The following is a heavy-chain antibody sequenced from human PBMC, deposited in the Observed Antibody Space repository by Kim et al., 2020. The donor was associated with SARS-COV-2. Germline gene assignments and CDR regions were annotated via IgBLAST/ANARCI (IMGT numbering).Heavy chain of an antibody. CDR1: GGSISSYY. V-gene: IGHV4-59*01. CDR3: ARAYYGGNSFYAFDI. D-gene: IGHD2-21*02. CDR2: IYYSGST. J-gene: IGHJ3*02. Sequence: SETLSLTCTVSGGSISSYYWSWIRQPPGKGLEWIGYIYYSGSTNYNPSLKSRVTISVDTSKNQFSLKLSSVTAADTAVYYCARAYYGGNSFYAFDIWGQGTMVTVSS.